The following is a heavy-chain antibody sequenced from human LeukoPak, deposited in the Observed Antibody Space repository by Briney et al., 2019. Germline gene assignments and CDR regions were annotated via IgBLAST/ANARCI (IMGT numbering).Heavy chain of an antibody. CDR1: GFTFSRSD. CDR3: ARDLISGAYTFDY. D-gene: IGHD1-26*01. J-gene: IGHJ4*02. V-gene: IGHV3-48*02. Sequence: GGSLRLSCAASGFTFSRSDMNWVSQAPGRGLEWVSYISSSPTTTYYADSVKGRFTISRDNAKNSLYLQMNGLRDEDTAVYFCARDLISGAYTFDYWGQGTLVTVSS. CDR2: ISSSPTTT.